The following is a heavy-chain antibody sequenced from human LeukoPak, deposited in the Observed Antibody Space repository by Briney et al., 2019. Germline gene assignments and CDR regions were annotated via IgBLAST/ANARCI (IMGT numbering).Heavy chain of an antibody. D-gene: IGHD3-22*01. CDR3: VSPYYYDSSGYPRSFD. J-gene: IGHJ4*02. CDR1: GGSISSSSYY. V-gene: IGHV4-39*01. CDR2: IYYSGST. Sequence: SETLSLTCTVSGGSISSSSYYWGWIRQPPGKGLEWIGSIYYSGSTYYNPSLKSRVTISVDTSKNQFSLKLSSVTAADTAVYYCVSPYYYDSSGYPRSFDWGQGTLVTVSS.